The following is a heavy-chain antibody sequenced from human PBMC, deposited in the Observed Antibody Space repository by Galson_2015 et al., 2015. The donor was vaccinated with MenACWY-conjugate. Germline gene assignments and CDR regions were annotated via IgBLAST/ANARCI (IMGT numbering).Heavy chain of an antibody. J-gene: IGHJ3*02. CDR2: IRKKADGGTT. Sequence: SLRLSCAASGLTFGDSHMNWFRQAPGKGLEWVGFIRKKADGGTTEYAASVKGRLTISRDDSKSIAYLQMNSLKTEDTAVYYCTRPDVWSGRDAFDIWGQGTMVTVSS. V-gene: IGHV3-49*03. D-gene: IGHD3-3*01. CDR3: TRPDVWSGRDAFDI. CDR1: GLTFGDSH.